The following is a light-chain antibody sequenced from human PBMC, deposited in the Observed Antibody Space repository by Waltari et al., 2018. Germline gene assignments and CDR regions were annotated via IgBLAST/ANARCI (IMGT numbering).Light chain of an antibody. CDR1: QSLVYSDGNTY. CDR3: MQGTHWPPVYT. Sequence: DVVLTQSPLSLPVTLGQPASISCRSSQSLVYSDGNTYMNWFQHRPGQSPRRLIYKVSNRDSGVPDRFSGSGSGTEFTLRISRVEAEDIAVYYCMQGTHWPPVYTFGQGTKLEIK. J-gene: IGKJ2*01. V-gene: IGKV2-30*01. CDR2: KVS.